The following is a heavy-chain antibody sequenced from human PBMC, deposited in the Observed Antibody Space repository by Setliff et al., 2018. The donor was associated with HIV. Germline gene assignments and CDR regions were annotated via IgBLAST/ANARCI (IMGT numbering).Heavy chain of an antibody. J-gene: IGHJ4*02. D-gene: IGHD6-19*01. CDR1: GGSFSGYY. CDR3: TTSTVAGLFDY. V-gene: IGHV4-34*01. CDR2: VSHGGST. Sequence: SETLSLTCAVYGGSFSGYYWNWIRQPPGKGLEWIGEVSHGGSTTYNPSLKSRVTISVDTSKTQFSLKLSSVIAADTAVYYCTTSTVAGLFDYWDQGAPVTVSS.